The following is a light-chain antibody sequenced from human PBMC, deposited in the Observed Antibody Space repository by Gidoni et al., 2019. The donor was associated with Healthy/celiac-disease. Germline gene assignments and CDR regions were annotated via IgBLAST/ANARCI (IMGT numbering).Light chain of an antibody. CDR1: QSVLYSSNNKNY. Sequence: DIVMTQSPDSLAVSLGERATINCKSSQSVLYSSNNKNYLAWYQQKPGQPPKLLIYWASTRESGVPDRFSGSGSGTDFTLTISSLQAEDVAVYYGQQYYSTPVFGPGTKVDIK. J-gene: IGKJ3*01. V-gene: IGKV4-1*01. CDR2: WAS. CDR3: QQYYSTPV.